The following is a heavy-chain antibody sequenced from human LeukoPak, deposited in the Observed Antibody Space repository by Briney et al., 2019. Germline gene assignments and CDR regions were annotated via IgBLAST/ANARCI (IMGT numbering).Heavy chain of an antibody. CDR1: GFTFSNAW. Sequence: PGGSLRLSCAASGFTFSNAWMSWVRQAPGKGLEWAGRIKSKTDGGTTDYAAPVKGRFTISRDDSKNTLYLQMNSLKTEDTAVYYCTTDRSYWGQGTLVTVSS. CDR3: TTDRSY. J-gene: IGHJ4*02. CDR2: IKSKTDGGTT. V-gene: IGHV3-15*01.